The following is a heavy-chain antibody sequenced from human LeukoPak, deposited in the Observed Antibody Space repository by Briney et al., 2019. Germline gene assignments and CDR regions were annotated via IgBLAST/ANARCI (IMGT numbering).Heavy chain of an antibody. CDR3: AREDLEMATTWYFDY. Sequence: SETLSLTCIVSGGSISSSNHYWGWIRQPPGKGLEWIGSIHYSGSTYYNSSLKSRISISVDTSKNQFSLKLNSVTAADTAVYYCAREDLEMATTWYFDYWGQGTLVTVSS. V-gene: IGHV4-39*07. D-gene: IGHD5-24*01. J-gene: IGHJ4*02. CDR2: IHYSGST. CDR1: GGSISSSNHY.